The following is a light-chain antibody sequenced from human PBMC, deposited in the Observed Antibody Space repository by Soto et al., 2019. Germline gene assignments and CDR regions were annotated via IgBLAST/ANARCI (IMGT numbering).Light chain of an antibody. CDR3: QQYSRYSYS. CDR2: DAS. CDR1: QSISNW. V-gene: IGKV1-5*01. Sequence: DIQMTQSPSTLSASVGDRVTITCRASQSISNWLAWYQQKPGKAPNLLIYDASSLQTGVPSRFSGSGSGTEFTLTISSLQPDDIATYYCQQYSRYSYSFGPGTKLEI. J-gene: IGKJ2*03.